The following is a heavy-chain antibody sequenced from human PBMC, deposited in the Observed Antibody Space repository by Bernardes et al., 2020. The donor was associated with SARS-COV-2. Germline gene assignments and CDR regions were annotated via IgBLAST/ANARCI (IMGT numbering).Heavy chain of an antibody. CDR3: ARITAAAATTDY. Sequence: SGGTLSKPTQTLTLTCPFSLFSLSPSGMWVSWIRQPPGKALEWLARIDWDDDKYYATSLRTRLTISKDTSKNQVVLTMTNMDPMDTATYFCARITAAAATTDYWGQGTLVTVSS. J-gene: IGHJ4*02. D-gene: IGHD6-13*01. CDR1: LFSLSPSGMW. V-gene: IGHV2-70*11. CDR2: IDWDDDK.